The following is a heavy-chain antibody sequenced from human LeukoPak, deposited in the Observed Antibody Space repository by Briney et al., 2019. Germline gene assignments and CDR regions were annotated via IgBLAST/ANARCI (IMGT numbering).Heavy chain of an antibody. CDR3: AREGVTAMVMYYFDY. CDR2: IWYDGSNK. D-gene: IGHD5-18*01. V-gene: IGHV3-33*01. CDR1: GFTFSSYG. Sequence: GGSLRLSCAASGFTFSSYGMHWVRQAPGKGLEWVAVIWYDGSNKYYADSVKGRFTISRDNSKNTLYLQMISLGAEDTAVYYCAREGVTAMVMYYFDYWGQGTPVTVSS. J-gene: IGHJ4*02.